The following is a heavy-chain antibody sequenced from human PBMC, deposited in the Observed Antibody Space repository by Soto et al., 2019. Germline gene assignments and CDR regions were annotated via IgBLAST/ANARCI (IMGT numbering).Heavy chain of an antibody. J-gene: IGHJ5*02. CDR1: GYTFTSYD. CDR2: MKPNSGNT. V-gene: IGHV1-8*01. Sequence: QVQLVQSGAEVKKPGASVKVSCKASGYTFTSYDVNWVRQATGQGLEWMGWMKPNSGNTGYAQKFQGRVTMPRNPSISTAYMELSSLRSEDTAVYYCARAQQVRGFDPWGQGTLVTVSS. CDR3: ARAQQVRGFDP. D-gene: IGHD6-13*01.